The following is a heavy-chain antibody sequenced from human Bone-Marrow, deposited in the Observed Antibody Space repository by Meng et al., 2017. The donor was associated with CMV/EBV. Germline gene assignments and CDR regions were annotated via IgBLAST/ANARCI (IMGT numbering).Heavy chain of an antibody. J-gene: IGHJ6*02. CDR1: GFAFDDYS. CDR2: ISWNSGSI. CDR3: ARVGLGMDV. Sequence: SLKISCAASGFAFDDYSMHWVRQAPGKGLEWVSGISWNSGSIGYADSVKGRFTISRDNAKDYLYLQMKSLRPEDTALYYCARVGLGMDVWGQGTTVTVSS. V-gene: IGHV3-9*01. D-gene: IGHD7-27*01.